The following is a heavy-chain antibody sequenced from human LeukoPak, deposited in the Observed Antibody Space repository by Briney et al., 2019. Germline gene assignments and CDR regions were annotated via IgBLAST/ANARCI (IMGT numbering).Heavy chain of an antibody. D-gene: IGHD2-15*01. CDR3: ARTRSSGGSCYSCYYYYMDV. CDR2: MNPNSGNT. J-gene: IGHJ6*03. Sequence: ASVKVSCKASGYTFTSYDINWVRQATGQGLEWMGWMNPNSGNTGYAQKFQGRVTMTRDTSISTAYMELSRLRSDDTAVYYCARTRSSGGSCYSCYYYYMDVWGKGTTVTISS. V-gene: IGHV1-8*01. CDR1: GYTFTSYD.